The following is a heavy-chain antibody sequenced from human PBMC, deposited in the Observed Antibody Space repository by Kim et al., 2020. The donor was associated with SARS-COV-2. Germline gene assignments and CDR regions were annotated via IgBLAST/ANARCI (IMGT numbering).Heavy chain of an antibody. CDR2: IHYTGST. V-gene: IGHV4-59*01. Sequence: SETLSLTCTVSGGSITNYYWSWIRQTPGQGLEWIGYIHYTGSTKYNPSLKSRVTISVDTSKNQFSLQLTSVTAADTAVYYCARGSWYSAYWGQGTLVTVSS. D-gene: IGHD6-13*01. J-gene: IGHJ4*02. CDR3: ARGSWYSAY. CDR1: GGSITNYY.